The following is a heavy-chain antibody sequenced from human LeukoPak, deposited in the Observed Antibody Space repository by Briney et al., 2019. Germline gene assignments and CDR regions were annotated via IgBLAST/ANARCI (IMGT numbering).Heavy chain of an antibody. CDR2: ISAYNGNT. V-gene: IGHV1-18*01. Sequence: GASVKVSCKASRGTLSSYAISWVRQAPGHGLEWVGWISAYNGNTNYAQKLQGRVTMTTDTSTSTAYMDLRSLRSDDTAVYYCARVRNSGFRYVDSWGQGTLVTVSS. CDR3: ARVRNSGFRYVDS. J-gene: IGHJ4*02. D-gene: IGHD5-12*01. CDR1: RGTLSSYA.